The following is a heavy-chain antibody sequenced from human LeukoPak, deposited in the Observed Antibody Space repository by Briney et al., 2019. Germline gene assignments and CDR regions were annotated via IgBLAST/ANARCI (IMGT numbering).Heavy chain of an antibody. Sequence: PGGSPRLSCAASGFPFSRYWMTWVRQAPGKGLEWVANIKQDGSEKYYVDSVKGRFTISRDNAKSSLYLQMNSLRAEDTAVYYCASAGTSESYSRVDYWGQGTLVTVSS. CDR1: GFPFSRYW. D-gene: IGHD3-10*01. CDR3: ASAGTSESYSRVDY. V-gene: IGHV3-7*01. J-gene: IGHJ4*02. CDR2: IKQDGSEK.